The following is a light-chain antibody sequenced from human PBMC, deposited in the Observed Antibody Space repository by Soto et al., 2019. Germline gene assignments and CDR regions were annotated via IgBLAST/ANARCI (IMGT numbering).Light chain of an antibody. CDR2: DVS. V-gene: IGLV2-14*01. Sequence: QSVLTQPASVSGSPGQSITISCTGTSSDVGSYIYVSWYQHHPGKAPKLMIYDVSNRPSGVSNRFSGSKSGNTASLTISGLQAEDEAEYYCVSYTTFSSYVFGTGTKVNVL. J-gene: IGLJ1*01. CDR1: SSDVGSYIY. CDR3: VSYTTFSSYV.